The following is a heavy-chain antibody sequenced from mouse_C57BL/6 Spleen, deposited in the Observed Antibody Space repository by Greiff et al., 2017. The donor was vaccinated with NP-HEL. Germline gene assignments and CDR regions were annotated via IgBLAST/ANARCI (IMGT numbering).Heavy chain of an antibody. V-gene: IGHV1-26*01. D-gene: IGHD4-1*01. CDR3: ARIWGGAMDY. J-gene: IGHJ4*01. Sequence: VQLQQSGPELVKPGASVKISCKASGYTFTDYYMNWVKQSHGKSLEWIGDINPNNGGTSYNQKFKGKATLTVDKSSSTAYMELRSLTSEDSAVYYCARIWGGAMDYWGQGTSVTVSS. CDR1: GYTFTDYY. CDR2: INPNNGGT.